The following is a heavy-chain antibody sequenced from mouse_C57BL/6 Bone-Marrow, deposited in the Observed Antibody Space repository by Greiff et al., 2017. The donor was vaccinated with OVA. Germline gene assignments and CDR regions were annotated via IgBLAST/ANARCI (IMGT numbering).Heavy chain of an antibody. D-gene: IGHD1-1*01. Sequence: VQLQQSGAELARPGASVKMSCKASGYTFTSYTMHWVKQRPGQGLEWIGYINPSSGYTKYNQKFMDKATLTADKSSSTAYMQLSSLTSEDSAVYYCARYYYGSSYAYWGQGTLVTVSA. CDR3: ARYYYGSSYAY. CDR1: GYTFTSYT. J-gene: IGHJ3*01. V-gene: IGHV1-4*01. CDR2: INPSSGYT.